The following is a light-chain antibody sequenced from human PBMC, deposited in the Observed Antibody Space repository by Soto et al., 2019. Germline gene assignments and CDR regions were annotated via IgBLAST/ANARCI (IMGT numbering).Light chain of an antibody. CDR1: QSVLYSSNNKNY. CDR2: CAS. J-gene: IGKJ2*01. CDR3: KQYYSTPT. Sequence: IVMTQSPDSLAVSLGERATINCKSSQSVLYSSNNKNYLVWYQQKPGQPPKLLIYCASTRESGVPDRFSGSGSGTDFTLTISSLQAEDVAVYYCKQYYSTPTFGQGTKLEIK. V-gene: IGKV4-1*01.